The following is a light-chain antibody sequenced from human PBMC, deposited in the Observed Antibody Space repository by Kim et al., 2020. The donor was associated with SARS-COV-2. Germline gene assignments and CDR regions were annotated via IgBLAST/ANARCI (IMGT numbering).Light chain of an antibody. CDR2: SNK. CDR3: AAWDDSLNGWV. V-gene: IGLV1-44*01. CDR1: SSNIGSNS. J-gene: IGLJ3*02. Sequence: GQRVTISCSGSSSNIGSNSVNWYQQLPGTAPKLLIYSNKQRPSGVPDRFSGSKSGTSASLAISGLQSEDEADYYCAAWDDSLNGWVFGGGTQLTVL.